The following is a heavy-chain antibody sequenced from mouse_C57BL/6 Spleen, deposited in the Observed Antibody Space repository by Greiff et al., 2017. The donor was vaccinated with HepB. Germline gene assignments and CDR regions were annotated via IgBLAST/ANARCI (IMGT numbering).Heavy chain of an antibody. V-gene: IGHV3-6*01. CDR1: GYSITSGYY. Sequence: EVKLEESGPGLVKPSQSLSLTCSVTGYSITSGYYWNWIRQFPGNKLEWMGYISYDGSNNYNPSLKNRISITRDTSKNQFFLKLNSVTTEDTATYYCARVPPFAYWGQGTLVTVSA. CDR2: ISYDGSN. CDR3: ARVPPFAY. J-gene: IGHJ3*01.